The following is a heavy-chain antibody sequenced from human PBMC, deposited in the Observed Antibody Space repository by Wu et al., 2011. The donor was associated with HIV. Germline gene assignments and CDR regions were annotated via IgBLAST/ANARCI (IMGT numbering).Heavy chain of an antibody. V-gene: IGHV1-69*06. CDR1: GYTFTGYY. D-gene: IGHD4-17*01. CDR3: ARDLPYGAGGMDV. CDR2: IIPIFGTA. Sequence: QVQLVQSGAEVKKPGASVKVSCKASGYTFTGYYMHWVRQAPGQGLEWMGRIIPIFGTANYAQKFQGRVTITADKSTSTAYMELSSLRSEDTAVYYCARDLPYGAGGMDVWGQGTTVTVSS. J-gene: IGHJ6*02.